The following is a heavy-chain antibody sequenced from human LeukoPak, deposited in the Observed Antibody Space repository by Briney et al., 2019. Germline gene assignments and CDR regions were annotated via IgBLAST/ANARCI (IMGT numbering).Heavy chain of an antibody. D-gene: IGHD2-2*01. CDR2: IYTSGST. CDR1: GGSISSYY. Sequence: SETLSLTCTVSGGSISSYYWSWIRQPPGKGLEWIGYIYTSGSTNYNPSLKSRVTISVDTSKNQFSLKLSSVTAADTAVYYCARYQLLWEYFDYWGQGTLVTVSS. CDR3: ARYQLLWEYFDY. J-gene: IGHJ4*02. V-gene: IGHV4-4*09.